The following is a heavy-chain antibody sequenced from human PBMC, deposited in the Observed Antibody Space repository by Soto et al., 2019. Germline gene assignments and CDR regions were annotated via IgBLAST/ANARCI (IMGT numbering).Heavy chain of an antibody. CDR3: AKETITFGGFTCYYTDV. J-gene: IGHJ6*03. V-gene: IGHV3-9*01. CDR1: GFTFDQYT. Sequence: EVQLVESGGGLVQPGRSLRLACAASGFTFDQYTMHWVRQAPGKGLEWVSSITWHSGTIGYADSVKGRFTISRDNAKNSLYLQMTSLRGEATALYCCAKETITFGGFTCYYTDVWGNGTTVNVSS. D-gene: IGHD3-16*01. CDR2: ITWHSGTI.